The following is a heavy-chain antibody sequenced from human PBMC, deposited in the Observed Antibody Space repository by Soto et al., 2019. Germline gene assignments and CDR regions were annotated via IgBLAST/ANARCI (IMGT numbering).Heavy chain of an antibody. Sequence: PGGSLRLSCAASGFTFSSYGMHWVRQAPGKGLEWVAVIWYDGSNKYYADSVKGRFTISRDNSKNTLYLQMNSLRAEDTAVYYCARRLAAAGTIDYWGQGTLVTVSS. CDR1: GFTFSSYG. V-gene: IGHV3-33*01. D-gene: IGHD6-13*01. CDR3: ARRLAAAGTIDY. CDR2: IWYDGSNK. J-gene: IGHJ4*02.